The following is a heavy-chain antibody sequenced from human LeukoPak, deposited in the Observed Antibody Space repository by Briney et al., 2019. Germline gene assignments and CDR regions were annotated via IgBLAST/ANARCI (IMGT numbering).Heavy chain of an antibody. CDR2: IYHSGST. Sequence: SQTLSLTCTVSGGSISSGGYYWSWIRQPPGKGLEWIGYIYHSGSTYYNPSLKSRVTISVDRSKNQFSLKLSSVTAADTAVYYCARWRRKGYCSSTSCSYNCFAPWGQGPRVPVSS. V-gene: IGHV4-30-2*01. J-gene: IGHJ5*02. D-gene: IGHD2-2*01. CDR3: ARWRRKGYCSSTSCSYNCFAP. CDR1: GGSISSGGYY.